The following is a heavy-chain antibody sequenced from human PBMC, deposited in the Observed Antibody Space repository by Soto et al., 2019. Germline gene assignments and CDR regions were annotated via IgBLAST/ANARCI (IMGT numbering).Heavy chain of an antibody. Sequence: GGSLRLSCAASGFTFSNYAMSWIRQAPGKGLEWVSTIRETGNTYYADSVRDRFATSRDNSENTLYLQMSSLRAEDTAVYYCAKQQMGVIRALDYWGQGTLVTVSS. CDR2: IRETGNT. CDR1: GFTFSNYA. V-gene: IGHV3-23*01. J-gene: IGHJ4*02. CDR3: AKQQMGVIRALDY. D-gene: IGHD1-26*01.